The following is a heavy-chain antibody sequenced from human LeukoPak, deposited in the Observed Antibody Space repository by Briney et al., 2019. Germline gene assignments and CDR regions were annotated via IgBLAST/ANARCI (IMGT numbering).Heavy chain of an antibody. CDR3: ASGLVSFDL. Sequence: SETLSLTCTVSGGSISSSSYYWGWIRQHPGKGLEWIGYIYYGGSTYYNPSLKSRVTISVDTSKNQFSLKLSSVTAADTAVYYCASGLVSFDLWGRGTLVTVSS. D-gene: IGHD5/OR15-5a*01. V-gene: IGHV4-31*03. J-gene: IGHJ2*01. CDR2: IYYGGST. CDR1: GGSISSSSYY.